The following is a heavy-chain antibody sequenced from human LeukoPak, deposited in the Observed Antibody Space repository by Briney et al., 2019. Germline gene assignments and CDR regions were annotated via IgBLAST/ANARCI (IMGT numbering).Heavy chain of an antibody. D-gene: IGHD5-18*01. CDR2: IYYSGST. Sequence: SETLSLTCAVSGGSVSSRSYYWDWIRQPPGKGLEWIGSIYYSGSTYYNPSLRSRVTISVGTSKNQFSLKLSSVTAADTAVYYCARLNVDTAMIYDAFDIWGQGTMVTVSS. CDR1: GGSVSSRSYY. J-gene: IGHJ3*02. CDR3: ARLNVDTAMIYDAFDI. V-gene: IGHV4-39*01.